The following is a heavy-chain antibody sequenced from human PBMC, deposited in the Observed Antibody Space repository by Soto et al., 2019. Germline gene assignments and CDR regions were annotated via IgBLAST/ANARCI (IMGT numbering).Heavy chain of an antibody. V-gene: IGHV4-59*01. J-gene: IGHJ6*02. CDR1: GGSISSYY. CDR2: IYYSGST. Sequence: TSETLSLTCTVSGGSISSYYWSWIRQPPGKGLEWIGYIYYSGSTNYNPSLKSRVTISVDTSKNQFSLKLSSVTAADTAVYYCARTAARPVGRYYYYGMDVWGQGTTVTVSS. D-gene: IGHD6-6*01. CDR3: ARTAARPVGRYYYYGMDV.